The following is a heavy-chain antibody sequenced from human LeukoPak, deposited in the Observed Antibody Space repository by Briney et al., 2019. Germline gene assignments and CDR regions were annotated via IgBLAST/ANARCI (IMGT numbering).Heavy chain of an antibody. V-gene: IGHV4-34*01. CDR2: INHSGST. Sequence: SETLSLTCAVYGGSFSGYYWSWIRQPPGKGLEWIGEINHSGSTNYNPSLKSRVTISVDTSKNQFSLKLSSVTAADTAVYYCARPRYSGSYRYYYYMDVWGKGTTVTISS. J-gene: IGHJ6*03. CDR3: ARPRYSGSYRYYYYMDV. CDR1: GGSFSGYY. D-gene: IGHD1-26*01.